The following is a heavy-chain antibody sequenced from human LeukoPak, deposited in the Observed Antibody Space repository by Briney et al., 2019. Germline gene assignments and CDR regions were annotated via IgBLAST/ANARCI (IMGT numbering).Heavy chain of an antibody. CDR2: MNPTSGNT. J-gene: IGHJ4*02. D-gene: IGHD2-2*01. V-gene: IGHV1-8*01. CDR3: ARGRYSNTWYVDI. CDR1: GYTFTNQD. Sequence: ASVKVSCKASGYTFTNQDTNWVRQATGQGLEWMGWMNPTSGNTGSAQKFQGRLTMTRDTSVSTAYMELSSLRSEDTAVYYCARGRYSNTWYVDIWGQGTLVTGSS.